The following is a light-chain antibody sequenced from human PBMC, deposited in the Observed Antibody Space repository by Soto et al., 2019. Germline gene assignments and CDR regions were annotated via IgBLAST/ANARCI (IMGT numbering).Light chain of an antibody. CDR2: DGF. V-gene: IGKV3-11*01. J-gene: IGKJ4*01. CDR3: QQRNNWVT. CDR1: QNINNY. Sequence: EVVLTQSPVTLSLSPGERATLSCRASQNINNYLAWYQQKPGQPPRLLIYDGFNRATGIPARFSGSGSGTDFILTISSLEPEDFGVYYCQQRNNWVTFGGGTKVEIK.